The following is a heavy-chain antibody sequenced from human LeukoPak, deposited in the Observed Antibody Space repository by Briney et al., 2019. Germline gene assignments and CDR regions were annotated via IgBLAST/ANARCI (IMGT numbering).Heavy chain of an antibody. CDR2: ISYDGSNK. CDR3: AKRNDFWSGYYTPHDY. CDR1: GFTFSSYG. J-gene: IGHJ4*02. Sequence: SGRSLRLSCAASGFTFSSYGMHWDRQAPGKGLEWVAVISYDGSNKYYADSVKGRFTISRDNSKNTLYLQMNSLRAEDTAVYYCAKRNDFWSGYYTPHDYWGQGTLVTVSS. V-gene: IGHV3-30*18. D-gene: IGHD3-3*01.